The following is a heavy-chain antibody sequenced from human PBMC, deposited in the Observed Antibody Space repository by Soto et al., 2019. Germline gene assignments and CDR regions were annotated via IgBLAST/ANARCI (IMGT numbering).Heavy chain of an antibody. Sequence: QVQLVQSGAEVKKPGSSVKVSCKASGGNFRSQSISISWVRQAPGQGLEWMGRAIPVLGVANYAQKFQGRVTITADKFTSTVYMELSSLRPEDTAVYYCERDRDVAAPGNVETDYYYGMDVWGQGTTVTVSS. CDR1: GGNFRSQSIS. D-gene: IGHD6-13*01. V-gene: IGHV1-69*08. CDR3: ERDRDVAAPGNVETDYYYGMDV. J-gene: IGHJ6*02. CDR2: AIPVLGVA.